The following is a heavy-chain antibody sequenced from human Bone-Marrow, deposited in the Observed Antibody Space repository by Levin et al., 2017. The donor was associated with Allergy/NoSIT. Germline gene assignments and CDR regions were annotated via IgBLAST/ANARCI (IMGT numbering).Heavy chain of an antibody. V-gene: IGHV1-18*01. CDR1: GYTFTSYG. CDR3: ARVHIVVVPAARYNWFDP. J-gene: IGHJ5*02. CDR2: ISAYNGNT. Sequence: GASVKVSCKASGYTFTSYGISWVRQAPGQGLEWMGWISAYNGNTNYAQKLQGRVTMTTDTSTSTAYMELRSLRSDDTAVYYCARVHIVVVPAARYNWFDPWGQGTLVTVSS. D-gene: IGHD2-2*01.